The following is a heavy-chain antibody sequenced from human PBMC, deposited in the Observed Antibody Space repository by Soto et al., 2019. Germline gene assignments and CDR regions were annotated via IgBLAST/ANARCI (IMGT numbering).Heavy chain of an antibody. CDR2: IYYSGST. J-gene: IGHJ4*02. CDR3: ARGDVDGSGSYIAY. D-gene: IGHD3-10*01. CDR1: GGSISSSSYY. Sequence: LSLTCTVSGGSISSSSYYWGWIRQPPGKGLEWIGSIYYSGSTYYNPSLKSRVTISVDTSKNQFSLKLSSVTAADTAVYYCARGDVDGSGSYIAYWGQGTLVTVSS. V-gene: IGHV4-39*01.